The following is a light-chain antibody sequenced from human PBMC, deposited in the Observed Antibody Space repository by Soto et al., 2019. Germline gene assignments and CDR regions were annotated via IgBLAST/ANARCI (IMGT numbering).Light chain of an antibody. V-gene: IGLV2-14*01. CDR1: SSDVGGYNY. CDR3: SSYKSSSNSYV. J-gene: IGLJ1*01. CDR2: EVS. Sequence: QSALTQPASVSGSPGQSITISCTGTSSDVGGYNYVSWYQQHPGKAPKLMIYEVSNRPSGVSNRFSGSKSGNTASLTISGLQAEDEADYYCSSYKSSSNSYVFGTGTKVTVL.